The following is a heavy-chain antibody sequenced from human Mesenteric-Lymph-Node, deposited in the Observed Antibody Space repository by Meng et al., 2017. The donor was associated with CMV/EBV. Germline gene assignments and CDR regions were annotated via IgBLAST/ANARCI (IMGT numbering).Heavy chain of an antibody. CDR3: AREGSHDYSNSDV. CDR2: IYYSGST. J-gene: IGHJ6*02. V-gene: IGHV4-61*01. CDR1: GGSVSSGSYY. Sequence: GSLRLSCTVSGGSVSSGSYYWSWIRQPPGKGLEWIGYIYYSGSTNYNPSLKSRVTISVDTSKNQFSLKLSSVTAADTAVYYCAREGSHDYSNSDVWGQGTTVTVSS. D-gene: IGHD4-11*01.